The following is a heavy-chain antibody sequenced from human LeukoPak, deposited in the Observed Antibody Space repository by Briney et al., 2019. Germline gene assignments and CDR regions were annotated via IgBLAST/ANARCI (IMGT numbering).Heavy chain of an antibody. J-gene: IGHJ4*02. V-gene: IGHV3-74*01. CDR2: INSDGSST. Sequence: GGSLRLSCAASGFTFSSYWMHWVRQAPGKGLVWVSRINSDGSSTSYADSVKGRFTISRDNAKNTLYLQMNSLRAEDTAVYYCARIGRRDTAMVQGGFDYWGQGTLVTVSS. CDR3: ARIGRRDTAMVQGGFDY. CDR1: GFTFSSYW. D-gene: IGHD5-18*01.